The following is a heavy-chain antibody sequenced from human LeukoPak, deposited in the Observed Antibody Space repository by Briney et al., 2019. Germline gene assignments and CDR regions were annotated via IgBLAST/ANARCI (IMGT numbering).Heavy chain of an antibody. D-gene: IGHD6-13*01. CDR2: IYYSGST. V-gene: IGHV4-39*01. CDR3: ARQSIAAAGPLTSDY. J-gene: IGHJ4*02. CDR1: GGSISSSSYY. Sequence: SETQSLTCTVSGGSISSSSYYWGWIRQPPGKGLEWIGSIYYSGSTYYNPSLKSRVTISVDTSKNQFSLKLSSVTAADTAVYYCARQSIAAAGPLTSDYWGQGTLVTVSS.